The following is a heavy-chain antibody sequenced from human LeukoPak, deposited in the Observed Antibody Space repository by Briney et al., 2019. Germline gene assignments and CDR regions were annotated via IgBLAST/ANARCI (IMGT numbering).Heavy chain of an antibody. CDR2: INHSGCT. V-gene: IGHV4-34*01. CDR3: ARSPGYSYARDDY. CDR1: GGSFSGYY. D-gene: IGHD5-18*01. Sequence: SETLSLTCAVYGGSFSGYYWSWIRQPPGKGLEWIGEINHSGCTNYNPSLKSRVTISVDTSKNQFSLKLSSVTAADTAVYYCARSPGYSYARDDYWGQGTLVTVSS. J-gene: IGHJ4*02.